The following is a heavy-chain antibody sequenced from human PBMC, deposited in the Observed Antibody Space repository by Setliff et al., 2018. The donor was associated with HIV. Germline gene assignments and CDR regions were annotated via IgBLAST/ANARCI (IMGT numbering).Heavy chain of an antibody. J-gene: IGHJ2*01. V-gene: IGHV4-34*01. CDR3: ARDQRLPGVQPPYWYFDL. D-gene: IGHD2-2*01. CDR2: ISHSGNT. CDR1: GESFSNYH. Sequence: SETLSLTCAVFGESFSNYHWNWFRQPPGGGLEWIGEISHSGNTDYNSSLKSRVTISVDTSKKQFPLEMRSLTAADTAIYYCARDQRLPGVQPPYWYFDLWGRGTLVTVSS.